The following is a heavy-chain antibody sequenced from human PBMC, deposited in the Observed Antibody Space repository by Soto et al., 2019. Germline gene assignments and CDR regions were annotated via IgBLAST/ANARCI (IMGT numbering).Heavy chain of an antibody. CDR1: GGSFSGNY. CDR3: ARGREGGGAS. CDR2: INPSGST. J-gene: IGHJ5*02. Sequence: QVQLQQWGAGLLKPSETLSLTCGVYGGSFSGNYWSWLRQPPGGGLEWIGEINPSGSTNDTPSLKSRATISADTSKNQFSLKLSSVIAADTAVYYCARGREGGGASWGQGTLVTVSS. D-gene: IGHD1-26*01. V-gene: IGHV4-34*04.